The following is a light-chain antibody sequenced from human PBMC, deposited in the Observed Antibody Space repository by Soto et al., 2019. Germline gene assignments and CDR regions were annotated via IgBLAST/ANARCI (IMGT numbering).Light chain of an antibody. Sequence: EGVLTQSPGTLSLSPGERATLYCRASQSVSSSYLAWYQQKPGQAPRLLIYGASSRATGIPDRFSGSGSGTDFTLTISRLEPEDFAVYYCQQYGSSTITFGQGTRLEIK. J-gene: IGKJ5*01. CDR3: QQYGSSTIT. CDR2: GAS. V-gene: IGKV3-20*01. CDR1: QSVSSSY.